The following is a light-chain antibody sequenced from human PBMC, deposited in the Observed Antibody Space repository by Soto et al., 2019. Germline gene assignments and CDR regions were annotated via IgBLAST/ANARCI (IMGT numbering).Light chain of an antibody. CDR3: CSFALGSTLI. CDR1: SSDVGSYNL. V-gene: IGLV2-23*01. J-gene: IGLJ2*01. CDR2: EGS. Sequence: QSVLTQPASVSGSPGQSITISCTVTSSDVGSYNLVSWYQQHPDKAPKLIIYEGSKRPSGVSYRFSGYKSGNTASLTISGLQAEDEADYYCCSFALGSTLIFGGGTKLTVL.